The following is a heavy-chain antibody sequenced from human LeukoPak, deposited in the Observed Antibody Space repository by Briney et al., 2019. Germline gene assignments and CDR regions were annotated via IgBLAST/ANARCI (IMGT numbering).Heavy chain of an antibody. Sequence: GGSLRLSCAASRFTISSYAMSWGRQAPGKGLEWVSGISGSSGSTYYADSVKGRFTIARDKSKNTVYLQMNSLRAEDTAVYYCAKEDSGSYYYFDYWGQGTLVTVSS. V-gene: IGHV3-23*01. CDR2: ISGSSGST. CDR3: AKEDSGSYYYFDY. J-gene: IGHJ4*02. CDR1: RFTISSYA. D-gene: IGHD1-26*01.